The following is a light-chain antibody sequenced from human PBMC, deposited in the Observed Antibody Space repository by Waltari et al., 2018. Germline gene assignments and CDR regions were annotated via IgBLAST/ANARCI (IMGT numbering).Light chain of an antibody. CDR2: DAS. J-gene: IGKJ4*01. CDR1: QSVGTY. Sequence: EIVLTQSPDILSFSPGERATLSCRASQSVGTYLAWYQQRPGQSPRLLIYDASYRATGIPARFSGGGSETDFTLTISSLQPEDFAVYYCQQRRNWPLTFGGGTRVQI. V-gene: IGKV3-11*01. CDR3: QQRRNWPLT.